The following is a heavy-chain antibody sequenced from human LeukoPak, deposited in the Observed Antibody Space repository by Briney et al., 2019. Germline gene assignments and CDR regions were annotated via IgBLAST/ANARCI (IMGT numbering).Heavy chain of an antibody. CDR2: IYTSGST. Sequence: SETLSLTCTVSGGSISSYYWTWIRQPAGKGLEWIGRIYTSGSTNYNPSLKSRVTMSVDTSKNQFSLKLSSVTAADTAVYYCARGPYSGTPGYFDYWGQGTLVTVSS. J-gene: IGHJ4*02. CDR3: ARGPYSGTPGYFDY. CDR1: GGSISSYY. D-gene: IGHD1-26*01. V-gene: IGHV4-4*07.